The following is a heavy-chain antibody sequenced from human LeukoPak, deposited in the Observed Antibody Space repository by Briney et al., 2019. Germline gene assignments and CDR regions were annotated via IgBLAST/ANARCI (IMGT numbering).Heavy chain of an antibody. D-gene: IGHD1-26*01. CDR1: GFTFSSYA. CDR3: AKVPGAPYYFDY. CDR2: ISGSGGST. J-gene: IGHJ4*02. Sequence: PGGSLRLSCATSGFTFSSYAMSWVRQAPGKGLEWVSTISGSGGSTYYADSVEGRFTISRDNSKNTLYLQMNSLRAEDTAVYYCAKVPGAPYYFDYWGQGTLVTVSS. V-gene: IGHV3-23*01.